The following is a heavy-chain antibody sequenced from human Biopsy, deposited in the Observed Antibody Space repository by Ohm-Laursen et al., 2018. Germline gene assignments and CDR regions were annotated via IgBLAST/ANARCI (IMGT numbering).Heavy chain of an antibody. CDR3: ARDSGILNYGNFKYYHYYGMDV. CDR1: GGSISSDY. Sequence: TLSPTCPVSGGSISSDYWSWIRQSPGKGLEWIGYISNRGSTNYNPSLRGRVTISVDTSKNQFSLTLSSVTAADTAVYYCARDSGILNYGNFKYYHYYGMDVWGQGTKVTVSS. J-gene: IGHJ6*02. D-gene: IGHD4-11*01. V-gene: IGHV4-59*01. CDR2: ISNRGST.